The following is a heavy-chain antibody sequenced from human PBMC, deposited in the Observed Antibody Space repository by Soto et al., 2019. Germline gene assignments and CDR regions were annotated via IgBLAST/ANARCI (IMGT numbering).Heavy chain of an antibody. CDR2: IAPHIGRT. V-gene: IGHV1-18*04. J-gene: IGHJ4*02. D-gene: IGHD3-10*01. CDR3: ARAATGSYHSAY. Sequence: QVQLVQSGPEVKKPGASVRVSCMTSGYAFTSYGVNWVRQVPGQGLEWMGWIAPHIGRTTYLPKFQGRVTITADPSTNTAYMELTSLSSDDTGIYFCARAATGSYHSAYWGQGTVVTVSA. CDR1: GYAFTSYG.